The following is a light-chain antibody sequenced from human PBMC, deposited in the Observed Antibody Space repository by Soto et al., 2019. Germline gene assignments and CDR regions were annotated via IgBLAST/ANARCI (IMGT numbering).Light chain of an antibody. CDR1: QSINTW. J-gene: IGKJ1*01. CDR2: GAS. V-gene: IGKV1-5*01. CDR3: QQYDSNPWT. Sequence: GGRVTITCRASQSINTWLAWFQQKPGKAPKLLIFGASSLESGVPSRFSGSGSGTEFTLTISSLQPEDFAAYFCQQYDSNPWTFGQGTKVDIK.